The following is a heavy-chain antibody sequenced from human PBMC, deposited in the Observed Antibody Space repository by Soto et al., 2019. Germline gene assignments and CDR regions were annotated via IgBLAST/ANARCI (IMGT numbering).Heavy chain of an antibody. Sequence: GGSLRLSCAASGFTFRSQAMNWVRQAPGKGLEWVSTINGIGINTYYADSVKGRFTVSRDNSKNTLYLQMSSLRAEDTAVYYCATQPLRYFDWLLANFDYWGQGTLVTVSS. CDR1: GFTFRSQA. CDR3: ATQPLRYFDWLLANFDY. V-gene: IGHV3-23*01. D-gene: IGHD3-9*01. J-gene: IGHJ4*02. CDR2: INGIGINT.